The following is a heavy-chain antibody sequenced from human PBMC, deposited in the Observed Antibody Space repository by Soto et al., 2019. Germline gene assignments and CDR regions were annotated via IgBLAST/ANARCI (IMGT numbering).Heavy chain of an antibody. V-gene: IGHV5-51*01. CDR3: AGRRAGYNHFDY. Sequence: GESLKISCKGSGYNLMNYWIGWVRQMPGKGLEWMGIIYPVDSDTRYSPSFQGQVTISADKPINIVYLQWNSLKASDTAMYYCAGRRAGYNHFDYWGQGTLVTVSS. CDR1: GYNLMNYW. CDR2: IYPVDSDT. J-gene: IGHJ4*02. D-gene: IGHD5-12*01.